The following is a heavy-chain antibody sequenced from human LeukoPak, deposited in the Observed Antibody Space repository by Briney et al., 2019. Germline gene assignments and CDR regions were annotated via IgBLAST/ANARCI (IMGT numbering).Heavy chain of an antibody. CDR3: ARAAYYYDSSGSCDY. CDR2: ISAYNGNT. D-gene: IGHD3-22*01. Sequence: ASVKVSCKASGYTFTSYGITWVRQAPGQGLDWKGWISAYNGNTNYAQKLQGRVTMTTDTSTSTAYMELRSLRYDDTAVYYCARAAYYYDSSGSCDYWGQGTLVTVSS. V-gene: IGHV1-18*01. CDR1: GYTFTSYG. J-gene: IGHJ4*02.